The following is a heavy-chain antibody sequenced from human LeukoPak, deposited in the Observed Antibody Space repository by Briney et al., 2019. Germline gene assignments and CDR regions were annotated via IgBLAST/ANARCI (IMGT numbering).Heavy chain of an antibody. CDR1: GGSLSGHY. CDR3: ARGMITYHHSYGMDV. J-gene: IGHJ6*02. D-gene: IGHD3-16*01. CDR2: INHSGST. Sequence: PSETLSLTCGVYGGSLSGHYWTWIRQPPGKALEWIGEINHSGSTNYNPSLGSRVTISIDRSKNQFSLELTSVTAAERAVYSCARGMITYHHSYGMDVWGQGTTVTVSS. V-gene: IGHV4-34*01.